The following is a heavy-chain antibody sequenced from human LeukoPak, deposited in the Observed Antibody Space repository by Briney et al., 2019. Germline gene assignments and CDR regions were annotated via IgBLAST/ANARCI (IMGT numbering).Heavy chain of an antibody. J-gene: IGHJ4*02. D-gene: IGHD3-22*01. CDR1: GGSISSYY. CDR3: ARDTDSTGYHY. Sequence: SETLSLTCTVSGGSISSYYWSWIRQPPGKGLEWIGSIYYSGSTYYNPSLKSRVTISVDTSKNQFSLKLTSVTAADTAVYYCARDTDSTGYHYWGQGTLVTVSS. CDR2: IYYSGST. V-gene: IGHV4-39*07.